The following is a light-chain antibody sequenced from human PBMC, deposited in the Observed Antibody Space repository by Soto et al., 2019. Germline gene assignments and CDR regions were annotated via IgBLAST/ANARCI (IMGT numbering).Light chain of an antibody. V-gene: IGLV2-14*01. J-gene: IGLJ1*01. CDR2: QVT. CDR1: GSDIATFNY. Sequence: QSVLAQPASVSGSPGQSITISCTGSGSDIATFNYVSWYQQYPGKAPKLLIYQVTSRASGVSHRFSGSKSGNTAALTISGLQPEDEAEYYCNSGFNTPYVFASGTKVTVL. CDR3: NSGFNTPYV.